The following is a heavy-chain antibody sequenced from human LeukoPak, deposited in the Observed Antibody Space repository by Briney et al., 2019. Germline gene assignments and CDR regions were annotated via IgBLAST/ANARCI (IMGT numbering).Heavy chain of an antibody. CDR3: TTDSNTMIVVVEDWFDP. Sequence: PGGSLRLSCAASGFTFSNAWMGWVRQAPGKGLEWVGRIKSKTDGGTTDYAAPVKGRFTISRDDSKNTLYLQMNSLKTEDAAVYYCTTDSNTMIVVVEDWFDPWGQGTLVTVSS. V-gene: IGHV3-15*01. D-gene: IGHD3-22*01. CDR2: IKSKTDGGTT. J-gene: IGHJ5*02. CDR1: GFTFSNAW.